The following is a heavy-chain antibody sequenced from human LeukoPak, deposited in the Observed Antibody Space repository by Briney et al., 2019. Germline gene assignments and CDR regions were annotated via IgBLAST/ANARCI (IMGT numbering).Heavy chain of an antibody. J-gene: IGHJ4*02. CDR2: ISTSSSYI. D-gene: IGHD6-19*01. CDR3: ARIVREQWLDGDVDY. V-gene: IGHV3-21*01. CDR1: GFTFSSYS. Sequence: GGSLRLSCAASGFTFSSYSMNWVRQAPGKGLEWVSSISTSSSYIYYADSMKGRFTISRDNAKNSLYLQMNSLRAEDTAVYYCARIVREQWLDGDVDYWGQGTLVTVSS.